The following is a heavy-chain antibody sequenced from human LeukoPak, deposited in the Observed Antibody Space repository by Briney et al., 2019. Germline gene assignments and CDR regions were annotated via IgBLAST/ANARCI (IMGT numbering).Heavy chain of an antibody. V-gene: IGHV3-48*04. CDR2: ISSSSSSI. J-gene: IGHJ5*02. CDR1: GFTFSSYS. D-gene: IGHD2/OR15-2a*01. Sequence: GGSLRLSCAASGFTFSSYSMSWVRQAPGKGLEWVSYISSSSSSIYYADSVKGRFTISRDNAKSSLYLQMNSLRAEDTAVYYCAGTEYSTSFGWFDPWGQGTLVTVSS. CDR3: AGTEYSTSFGWFDP.